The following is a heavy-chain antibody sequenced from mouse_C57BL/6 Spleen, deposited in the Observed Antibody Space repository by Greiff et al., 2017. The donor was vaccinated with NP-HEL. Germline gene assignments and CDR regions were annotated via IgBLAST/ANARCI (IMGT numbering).Heavy chain of an antibody. Sequence: EVMLVESEGGLVQPGSSMKLSCTASGFTFSDYYMAWVRQVPEKGLEWVANINYDGSSTYYLDSLKSRFIISRDNAKNILYLQMSSLKSEDTATYYCAREEDWDGFAYWGQGTLVTVSA. CDR3: AREEDWDGFAY. D-gene: IGHD4-1*01. CDR2: INYDGSST. J-gene: IGHJ3*01. V-gene: IGHV5-16*01. CDR1: GFTFSDYY.